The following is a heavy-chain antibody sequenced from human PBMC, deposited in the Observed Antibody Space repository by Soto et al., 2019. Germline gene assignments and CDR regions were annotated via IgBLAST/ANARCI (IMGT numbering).Heavy chain of an antibody. J-gene: IGHJ6*02. CDR2: IIPIFGTA. V-gene: IGHV1-69*06. Sequence: ASVKVSCKASGGTFSSYAISWVRQAPGQGLEWMGGIIPIFGTANYAQKFQGRVTITADKSTSTAYMELSSLRSEDTAVYYCARGGYDFWTGPYYYGMDVWGQWTTVTVSS. D-gene: IGHD3-3*01. CDR1: GGTFSSYA. CDR3: ARGGYDFWTGPYYYGMDV.